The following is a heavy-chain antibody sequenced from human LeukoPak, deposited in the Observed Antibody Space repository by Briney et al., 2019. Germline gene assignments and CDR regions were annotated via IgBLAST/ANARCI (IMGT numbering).Heavy chain of an antibody. CDR3: ARRRRTTRITMVRGVIWWFDP. Sequence: SETLSLTCTVSGDFISSSNSYWGWIRQPPGKGLEWIGSIYYTGNTYYNASLKSRVSISVDMSKNQFSLKLSSVTAADTAVYYCARRRRTTRITMVRGVIWWFDPWGQGTLVTVSS. J-gene: IGHJ5*02. V-gene: IGHV4-39*01. CDR2: IYYTGNT. CDR1: GDFISSSNSY. D-gene: IGHD3-10*01.